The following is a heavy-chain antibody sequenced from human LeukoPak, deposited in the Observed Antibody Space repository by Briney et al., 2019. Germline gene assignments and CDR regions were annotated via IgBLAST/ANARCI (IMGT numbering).Heavy chain of an antibody. J-gene: IGHJ4*02. Sequence: SETLSLTCTVSGGSISSYYWSWIRQPPGKGLEWIGYIYYSGSTNYNPSLKSRVTISVDTSKNQFSLKLSSVAAADTAVYYCAGDRKRDGYSFDYWGRGTLVTVSS. CDR1: GGSISSYY. D-gene: IGHD5-24*01. CDR3: AGDRKRDGYSFDY. V-gene: IGHV4-59*01. CDR2: IYYSGST.